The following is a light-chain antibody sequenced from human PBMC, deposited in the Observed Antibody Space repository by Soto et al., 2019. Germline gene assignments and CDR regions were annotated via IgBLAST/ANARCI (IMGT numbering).Light chain of an antibody. Sequence: DIVMTQSPLSLPVTPGEPATLSCRSSQSLLDSDDGKIYLDWFLQRPGQSPQLLIYTLSHRASGVPDRFSGSGSGTDFTLTISRLEPEDFAVYYCQQYGSSPITFGQGTRLEI. CDR2: TLS. V-gene: IGKV2-40*01. CDR3: QQYGSSPIT. CDR1: QSLLDSDDGKIY. J-gene: IGKJ5*01.